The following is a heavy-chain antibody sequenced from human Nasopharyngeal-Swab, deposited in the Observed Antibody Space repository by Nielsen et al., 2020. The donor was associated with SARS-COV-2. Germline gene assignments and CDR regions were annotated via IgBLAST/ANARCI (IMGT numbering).Heavy chain of an antibody. Sequence: SVKVSCKASGYTFTSYDINWVRQATGQGLEWMGWMNPNSGNTGYAQKFQGRVTMTRNTSISTAYMELSSLRSEDTAVYYCARWSSPDDAFDIWGQGTMVTVSS. CDR1: GYTFTSYD. CDR2: MNPNSGNT. J-gene: IGHJ3*02. V-gene: IGHV1-8*01. D-gene: IGHD6-13*01. CDR3: ARWSSPDDAFDI.